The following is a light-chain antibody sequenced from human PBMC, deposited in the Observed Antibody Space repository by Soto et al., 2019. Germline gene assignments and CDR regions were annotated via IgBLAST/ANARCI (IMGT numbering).Light chain of an antibody. J-gene: IGKJ4*01. CDR3: LSRFDWPT. CDR2: DVS. Sequence: EVVLTQSPDALSLSPGERATVSCRASQSVSAYLAWYQQRPGQAPRLLIYDVSNRAPGIPDRFSGGGSGRDFTFSISSLQPEDSATYYCLSRFDWPTFGGGATLEIK. V-gene: IGKV3-11*02. CDR1: QSVSAY.